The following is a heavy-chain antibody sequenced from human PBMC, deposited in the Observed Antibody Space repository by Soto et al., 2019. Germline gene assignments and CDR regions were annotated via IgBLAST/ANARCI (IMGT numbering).Heavy chain of an antibody. CDR1: GFTFSSYA. D-gene: IGHD3-16*01. CDR3: AKDERGHWLIYGMDV. V-gene: IGHV3-30-3*01. CDR2: ISYDGSNK. J-gene: IGHJ6*02. Sequence: GGSLRLSCAASGFTFSSYAMHWVRQAPGKGLEWVAVISYDGSNKYYADSVKGRFTISRDNSKNTLYLQMNSLRAEDTAVYYCAKDERGHWLIYGMDVWGQGTTVTVSS.